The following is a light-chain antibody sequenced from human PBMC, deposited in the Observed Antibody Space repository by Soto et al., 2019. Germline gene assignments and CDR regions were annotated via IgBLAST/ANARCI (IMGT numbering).Light chain of an antibody. CDR2: GAS. V-gene: IGKV3-20*01. CDR1: QSVSSSY. Sequence: EIVLTQSPGTLSLSPGERATLSCRASQSVSSSYLAWYQHKPGQAPRLLIYGASSRATGIPDRFSGSGTGTDFTLTISRLEPEDFGVYYRQQHRASPRTFGHGTKVDIK. J-gene: IGKJ1*01. CDR3: QQHRASPRT.